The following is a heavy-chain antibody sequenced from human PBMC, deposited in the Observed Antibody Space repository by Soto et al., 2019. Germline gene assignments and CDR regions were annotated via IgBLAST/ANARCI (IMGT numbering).Heavy chain of an antibody. CDR1: GGSVNVGDHY. CDR2: ISYSGNT. D-gene: IGHD4-17*01. CDR3: ARSRTTVTPSGFQH. V-gene: IGHV4-31*03. Sequence: SETLSLTCTVSGGSVNVGDHYWSWIRQFPGRGLEWIGYISYSGNTYYNPSLKGRVTLSLDISKSQFSLKLASVTAADTAVYYCARSRTTVTPSGFQHWGQGTLVTVSS. J-gene: IGHJ1*01.